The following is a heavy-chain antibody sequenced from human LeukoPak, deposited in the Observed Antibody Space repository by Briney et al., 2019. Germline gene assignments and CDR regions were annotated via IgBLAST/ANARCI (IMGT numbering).Heavy chain of an antibody. CDR1: GGTFSSYA. CDR2: IIPIFGTA. Sequence: GASVKVSCKASGGTFSSYAISWVRQAPGQGLEWMGGIIPIFGTANYAQKFQGRVTITADESTSTAYMELSSLRSEDTAVYYCARESQYYDFWSGYGPYYFDYWGQGTLVTVSS. CDR3: ARESQYYDFWSGYGPYYFDY. D-gene: IGHD3-3*01. V-gene: IGHV1-69*13. J-gene: IGHJ4*02.